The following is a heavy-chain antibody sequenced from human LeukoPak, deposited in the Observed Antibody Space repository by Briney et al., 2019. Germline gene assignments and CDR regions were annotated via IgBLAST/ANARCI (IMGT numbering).Heavy chain of an antibody. CDR1: GFTFSHYG. J-gene: IGHJ4*02. D-gene: IGHD3-16*01. CDR2: ISYDGGNE. V-gene: IGHV3-30*18. CDR3: TKGVLGGTQSVSAGLDS. Sequence: PGGSLRLSCVAAGFTFSHYGMHWVRQAPGKGLEWVAVISYDGGNEYYADSVKGRFTISRDNSKNTLYPQMNSLRAEDTAVYYCTKGVLGGTQSVSAGLDSWGQGTLVTVSS.